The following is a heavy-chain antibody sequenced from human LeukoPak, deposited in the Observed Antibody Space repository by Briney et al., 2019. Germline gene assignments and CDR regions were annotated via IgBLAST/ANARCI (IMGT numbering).Heavy chain of an antibody. Sequence: GGSLRLSCAASGFTFSNYWMSWVRQAPGKGLEWVANIKQDGSEKYYVDSVKGRFTIFRDDAKNSLYLQMNSLRAEDTAVYYCARKAYGMGVWGKGTTVTVSS. J-gene: IGHJ6*04. V-gene: IGHV3-7*03. CDR2: IKQDGSEK. CDR1: GFTFSNYW. CDR3: ARKAYGMGV.